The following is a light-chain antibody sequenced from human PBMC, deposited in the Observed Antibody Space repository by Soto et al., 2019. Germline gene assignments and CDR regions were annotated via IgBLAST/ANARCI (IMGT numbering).Light chain of an antibody. J-gene: IGKJ1*01. CDR1: HSISNY. CDR2: AAA. V-gene: IGKV1-39*01. Sequence: DIQMTQSPSSLSASVGDRVTITCRSSHSISNYLNWYQQKPGKATKLLMYAAASSKSGVPSRFSGSGSGTDFTLTISSLQPEDFATYYCQQSYSTNRTFGQGTKVEIK. CDR3: QQSYSTNRT.